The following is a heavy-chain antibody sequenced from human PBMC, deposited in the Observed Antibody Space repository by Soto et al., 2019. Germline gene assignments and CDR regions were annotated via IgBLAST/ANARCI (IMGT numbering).Heavy chain of an antibody. Sequence: AAVKVSCKASGYTFTSYGISWVRQAPGQGXEWMGWISAYNGNTNYAQKLQGRVTMTTDTSTSTAYMELRSLRSDDTAVYYCARDRRVKTYYDFWSGYPGMDVWGQGTTVTVSS. CDR2: ISAYNGNT. CDR3: ARDRRVKTYYDFWSGYPGMDV. CDR1: GYTFTSYG. J-gene: IGHJ6*02. D-gene: IGHD3-3*01. V-gene: IGHV1-18*04.